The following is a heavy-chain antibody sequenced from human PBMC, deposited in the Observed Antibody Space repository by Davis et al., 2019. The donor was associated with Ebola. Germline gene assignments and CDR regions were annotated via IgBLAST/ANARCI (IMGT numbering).Heavy chain of an antibody. V-gene: IGHV1-18*01. CDR3: ARGDIAAAGIDY. J-gene: IGHJ4*02. Sequence: ASVQVPCKASGYTLSNYGIEWVRQAPRQGLEWRGWISNHNGDTSYAQKVQGRVTMTTDTSTSTAYMELRSLRPDDAAVYYCARGDIAAAGIDYWGQGTLVTVSS. CDR2: ISNHNGDT. D-gene: IGHD6-13*01. CDR1: GYTLSNYG.